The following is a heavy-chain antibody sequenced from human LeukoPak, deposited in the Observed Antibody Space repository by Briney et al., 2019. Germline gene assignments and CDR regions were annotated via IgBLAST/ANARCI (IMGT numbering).Heavy chain of an antibody. CDR1: GFTFSSYE. Sequence: GGSLRLSCAASGFTFSSYEMNWVRQAPGKGLEWVSYISSSGSTIYYADSVKGRFTISRDNSKNTLYLQVNSLSAGDTAIYYCAKGSVAAHYFFNYWGQGTLVTVSS. D-gene: IGHD2-15*01. V-gene: IGHV3-48*03. J-gene: IGHJ4*02. CDR3: AKGSVAAHYFFNY. CDR2: ISSSGSTI.